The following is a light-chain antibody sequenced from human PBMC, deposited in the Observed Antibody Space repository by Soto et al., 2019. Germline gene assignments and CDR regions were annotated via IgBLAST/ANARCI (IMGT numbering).Light chain of an antibody. CDR1: QSVLYSTNNKNY. J-gene: IGKJ4*01. Sequence: DFVMTQSPDSLAVSLGERATINCKSSQSVLYSTNNKNYLAWYQQKPGQPPKLLIYWASTRESGIPDRFSGSGSGTDFTLTISSLQAEEVALYFCQQYYTNPFTFGGGTKVEIK. CDR2: WAS. V-gene: IGKV4-1*01. CDR3: QQYYTNPFT.